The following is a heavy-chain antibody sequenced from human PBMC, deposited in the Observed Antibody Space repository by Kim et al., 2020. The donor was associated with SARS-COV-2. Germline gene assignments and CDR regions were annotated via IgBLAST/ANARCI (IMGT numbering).Heavy chain of an antibody. V-gene: IGHV3-53*01. CDR3: ARLGPVTANYYYGMDV. J-gene: IGHJ6*02. D-gene: IGHD2-21*02. Sequence: SGRGRCTISRDNSMNTVYLQMNSLGAEDTAVYFCARLGPVTANYYYGMDVWGQGTTVTVSS.